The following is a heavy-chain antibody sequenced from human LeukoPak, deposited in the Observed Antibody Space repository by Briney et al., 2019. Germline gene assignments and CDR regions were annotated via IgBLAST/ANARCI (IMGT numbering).Heavy chain of an antibody. J-gene: IGHJ6*03. D-gene: IGHD2-2*01. Sequence: SETLSLTCAVYGGSFSGYSWSWIRQPPGKGLEWIGEINHSGSTNYNPSLKSRVTISVDTSKNQFSLKLSSVTAADTAVYYCAREPGRGYCSSTSCYGYYYYYYMDVWGKGTTVTVSS. CDR2: INHSGST. CDR3: AREPGRGYCSSTSCYGYYYYYYMDV. CDR1: GGSFSGYS. V-gene: IGHV4-34*01.